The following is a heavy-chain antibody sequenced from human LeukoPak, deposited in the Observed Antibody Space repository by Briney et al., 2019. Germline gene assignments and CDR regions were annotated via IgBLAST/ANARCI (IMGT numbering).Heavy chain of an antibody. D-gene: IGHD3-22*01. CDR2: ISGSGGST. V-gene: IGHV3-23*01. Sequence: GGSLRLSCAASGFTLSSYAMSGVRQAPGKGLEWVAAISGSGGSTYYADSVKGRFTISRDNSTNTLYLQMNSLRAEDTAVYYCAKDYDSSGYYFRWFDPWGQGTLVTVSS. J-gene: IGHJ5*02. CDR3: AKDYDSSGYYFRWFDP. CDR1: GFTLSSYA.